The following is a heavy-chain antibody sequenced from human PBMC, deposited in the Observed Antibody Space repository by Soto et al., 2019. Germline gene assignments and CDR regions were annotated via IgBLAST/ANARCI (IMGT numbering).Heavy chain of an antibody. Sequence: EVQLLESGGGLAQPGGSLRLSCAASGFTFSSYAMSWVRQAPGKGLEWVSAISGSGVSTYYADSVKGRFTISRDNSKNTLYLQMNSLRAEDTAVYYCAKSPGMYSYDSSGYYHYDYWGQGTLVTVSS. D-gene: IGHD3-22*01. J-gene: IGHJ4*02. CDR2: ISGSGVST. CDR1: GFTFSSYA. V-gene: IGHV3-23*01. CDR3: AKSPGMYSYDSSGYYHYDY.